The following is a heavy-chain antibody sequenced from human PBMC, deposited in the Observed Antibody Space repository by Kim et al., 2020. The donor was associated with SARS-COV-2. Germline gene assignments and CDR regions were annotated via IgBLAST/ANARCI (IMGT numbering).Heavy chain of an antibody. CDR2: INQDGSEK. Sequence: GGSLRLSCVASGFTFSHYWMSWVRQAPGKGLEWVANINQDGSEKYYVDSVKGHFTISRDNAKNSVYLQMNSLRVEDTAVYYCARDQSGSTEWGQGALVTV. CDR1: GFTFSHYW. CDR3: ARDQSGSTE. J-gene: IGHJ4*02. V-gene: IGHV3-7*03. D-gene: IGHD3-10*01.